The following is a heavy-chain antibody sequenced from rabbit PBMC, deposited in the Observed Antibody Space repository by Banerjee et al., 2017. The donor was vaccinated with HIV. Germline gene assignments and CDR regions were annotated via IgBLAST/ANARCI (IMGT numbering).Heavy chain of an antibody. CDR3: ARGGL. CDR1: GFDFTNNA. CDR2: IDTGDGST. Sequence: QQQLEESGGGLVKPGGSLTLTCKASGFDFTNNAMCWVRQAPGKGLEWIASIDTGDGSTYYASWAKGRFTISKTSSTTVTLQMTNLTAADTATYFCARGGLWGPGTLVTVS. V-gene: IGHV1S47*01. J-gene: IGHJ4*01.